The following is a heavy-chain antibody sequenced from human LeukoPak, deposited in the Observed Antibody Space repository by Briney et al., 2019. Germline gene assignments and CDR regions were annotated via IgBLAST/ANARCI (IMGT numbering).Heavy chain of an antibody. V-gene: IGHV4-34*01. CDR2: IDHSRST. Sequence: SETLSLTCTVSGGSISSYYWSWIRQSPDKGLEWIGEIDHSRSTNYNPSLKSRVTISVDTSKNQFSLTLSSVTAADTALYYCARQDSSWELLGGTTDYWGQGTLVTVSS. J-gene: IGHJ4*02. CDR3: ARQDSSWELLGGTTDY. D-gene: IGHD1-26*01. CDR1: GGSISSYY.